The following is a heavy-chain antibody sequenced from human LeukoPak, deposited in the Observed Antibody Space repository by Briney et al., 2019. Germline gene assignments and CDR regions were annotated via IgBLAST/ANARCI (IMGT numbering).Heavy chain of an antibody. CDR1: GGSFSGYY. J-gene: IGHJ4*02. CDR3: AREGGYSYGLYDY. V-gene: IGHV4-34*01. CDR2: INHSGST. D-gene: IGHD5-18*01. Sequence: SETLSLTCAVYGGSFSGYYWSWIRQPPGKGLEWIGEINHSGSTNYNPSLKSRVTISVDTSKNQFSLKLSSVTAADTAVYYCAREGGYSYGLYDYWGQGTLVTVSS.